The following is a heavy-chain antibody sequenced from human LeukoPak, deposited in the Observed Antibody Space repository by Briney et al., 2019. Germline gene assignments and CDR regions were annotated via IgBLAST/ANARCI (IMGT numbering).Heavy chain of an antibody. CDR2: LNWNSGGI. V-gene: IGHV3-9*01. J-gene: IGHJ4*02. CDR1: GFTFDDYA. Sequence: GGSLRLSCAASGFTFDDYAMHWVRQAPGKGLEWVSGLNWNSGGIVYADSVKGRFTISRDNAKGSLYLQMNNLRTEDTALYYCARDPGYDYGDYWGQGTLVTVSS. D-gene: IGHD2-15*01. CDR3: ARDPGYDYGDY.